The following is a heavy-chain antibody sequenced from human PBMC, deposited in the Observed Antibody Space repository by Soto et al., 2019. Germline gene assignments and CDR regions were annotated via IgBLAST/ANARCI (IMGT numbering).Heavy chain of an antibody. V-gene: IGHV1-24*01. CDR3: ATLADYFGSGSFPSYFDY. J-gene: IGHJ4*02. D-gene: IGHD3-10*01. CDR1: GYTLTELS. CDR2: FDPEDIKT. Sequence: ATVKVSCKVSGYTLTELSIHWVRQPPGKGLEWMGGFDPEDIKTIYAQKFQGRVTMTEDRSTDTAYVELSSLRSEDTAVFYFATLADYFGSGSFPSYFDYWGQGTLVTVSS.